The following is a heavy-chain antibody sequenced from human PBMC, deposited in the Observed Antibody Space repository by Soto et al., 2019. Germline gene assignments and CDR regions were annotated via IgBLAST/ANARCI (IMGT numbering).Heavy chain of an antibody. CDR3: AKDWGTTLTTNWFDP. CDR1: GFTFSTYA. J-gene: IGHJ5*02. Sequence: VGSLRLSCAASGFTFSTYAMSWVRQAPGKGPEWVSTIRGSGGSTHYPDSVKGRFTISRDNSKNTLYLQMNSLRAEDTAVYYCAKDWGTTLTTNWFDPWGQGTLVTVSS. V-gene: IGHV3-23*01. D-gene: IGHD4-17*01. CDR2: IRGSGGST.